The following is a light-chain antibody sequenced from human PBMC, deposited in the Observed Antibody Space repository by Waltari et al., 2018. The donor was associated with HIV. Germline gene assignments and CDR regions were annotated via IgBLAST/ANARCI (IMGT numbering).Light chain of an antibody. CDR2: SNN. V-gene: IGLV1-44*01. J-gene: IGLJ3*02. CDR3: ATWDDSPDGPV. CDR1: SSNIGSNT. Sequence: QSVLTQPPSASGTPGPRVTIPCSGSSSNIGSNTVNWYQHLPGTAPKLLIYSNNQRPSGVPDRFSGSKSGTSASLAISGLQSEDEADYYCATWDDSPDGPVFGGGTKLTVL.